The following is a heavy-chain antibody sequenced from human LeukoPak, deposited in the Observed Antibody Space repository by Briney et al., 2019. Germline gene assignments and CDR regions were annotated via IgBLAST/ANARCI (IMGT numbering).Heavy chain of an antibody. V-gene: IGHV4-39*01. J-gene: IGHJ4*02. CDR3: ANRMDTAMVRGYRGADY. CDR2: IYYSGST. D-gene: IGHD5-18*01. Sequence: PSETLSLTCTVSGGSISSNNYYWDWIRQPPGKGLEWIGSIYYSGSTYYNPSLKSRVTISADTSKNQFSLKLSSVTAADTAVYYCANRMDTAMVRGYRGADYWGQGTLVTVSS. CDR1: GGSISSNNYY.